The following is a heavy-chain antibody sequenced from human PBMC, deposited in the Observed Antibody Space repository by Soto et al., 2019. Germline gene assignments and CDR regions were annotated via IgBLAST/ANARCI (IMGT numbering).Heavy chain of an antibody. CDR3: ARDSREYYSYVYN. D-gene: IGHD3-10*01. CDR2: IITITGLI. CDR1: GFTFSSYS. J-gene: IGHJ4*01. V-gene: IGHV3-21*02. Sequence: EVQLVESGGGLVKPGGSLRLSCAASGFTFSSYSMNWVRQAPGKGLEWVSIITITGLIDYADSLKGRFTISRSDPKSSLYLQMNSLRAEDPAVYYFARDSREYYSYVYNWGQGTLVTVSS.